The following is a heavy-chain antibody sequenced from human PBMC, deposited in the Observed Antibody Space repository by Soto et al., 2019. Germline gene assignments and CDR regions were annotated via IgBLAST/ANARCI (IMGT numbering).Heavy chain of an antibody. Sequence: ASVKVSCKASGYTFTSYYMHWVRQAPGQGLEWMGIINPSGGSTSYAQKFQGRVTMTRDTSTSTVYMELSSLRSEDTAVYYCAVLSGGGGDHDDAFDIGCQGTMVTVSS. V-gene: IGHV1-46*01. CDR3: AVLSGGGGDHDDAFDI. CDR1: GYTFTSYY. D-gene: IGHD2-21*02. J-gene: IGHJ3*02. CDR2: INPSGGST.